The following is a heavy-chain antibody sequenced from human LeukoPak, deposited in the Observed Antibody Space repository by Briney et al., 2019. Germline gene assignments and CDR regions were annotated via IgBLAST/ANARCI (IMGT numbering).Heavy chain of an antibody. CDR2: IGPDGSRI. Sequence: PGGSLRLSCAASGFTLSRYWMHWVRQVPGKGLVWVSRIGPDGSRITYADSLKGRFTMSRDNAKNTLYLQMNSLRAEDTAVYYCARDFAGGDDYWGQGTLVTVSS. V-gene: IGHV3-74*01. J-gene: IGHJ4*02. CDR3: ARDFAGGDDY. CDR1: GFTLSRYW. D-gene: IGHD2-21*01.